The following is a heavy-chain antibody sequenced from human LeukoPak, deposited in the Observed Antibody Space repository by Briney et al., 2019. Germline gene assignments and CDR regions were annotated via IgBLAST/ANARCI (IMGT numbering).Heavy chain of an antibody. CDR3: ARGPSGYHNT. CDR2: ISGSGTTV. J-gene: IGHJ1*01. CDR1: GFPFSSYE. D-gene: IGHD5-12*01. Sequence: GGSLRLSCTASGFPFSSYEMNWVRQVPGKGLEWISYISGSGTTVDYTDSVKGRFAISRDNTKNSVYLQMSSLRAEDTAVYYCARGPSGYHNTGGQGTLVTVSS. V-gene: IGHV3-48*03.